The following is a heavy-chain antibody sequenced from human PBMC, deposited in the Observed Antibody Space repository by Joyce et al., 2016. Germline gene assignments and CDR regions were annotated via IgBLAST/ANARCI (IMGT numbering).Heavy chain of an antibody. CDR3: TRDIGYKTFDY. J-gene: IGHJ4*02. CDR1: GFSFSSAW. V-gene: IGHV3-7*03. CDR2: ISPDGSGR. Sequence: EVQVMESGGDLVQPGGSLSLSCEVSGFSFSSAWLTWVRQAPGKGLEGEAEISPDGSGRSYVGSVKGRFTISRDNVENSMYLQMNSLRAEDTAIYYCTRDIGYKTFDYWGQGTLVTVSS. D-gene: IGHD5-24*01.